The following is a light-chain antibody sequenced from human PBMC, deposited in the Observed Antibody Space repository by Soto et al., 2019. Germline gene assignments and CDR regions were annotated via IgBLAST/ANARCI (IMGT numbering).Light chain of an antibody. CDR2: RVS. Sequence: EIVLTQSPGTLSLSPGERATLSCRASQSVTNGYLGWYQQKPGQAPRVLISRVSNRATGISDRFSGSGSGTDFTLTISSLEPEDSAVYYCQQYLPSSPMYTFGQGTKVEIK. CDR1: QSVTNGY. CDR3: QQYLPSSPMYT. V-gene: IGKV3-20*01. J-gene: IGKJ2*01.